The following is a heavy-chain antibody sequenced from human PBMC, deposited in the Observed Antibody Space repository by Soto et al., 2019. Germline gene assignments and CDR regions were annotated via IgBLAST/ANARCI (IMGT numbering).Heavy chain of an antibody. CDR3: ARDKPTVTTNWFDP. Sequence: VASVKVSCKASGYTFTSYGISWVRQAPGQGLEWMGWISAYNGNTNYAQKLQGRVTMTTDTSTSTAYMELRSLRSDDTAVYYCARDKPTVTTNWFDPWGQGTLVTVSS. CDR2: ISAYNGNT. CDR1: GYTFTSYG. V-gene: IGHV1-18*01. J-gene: IGHJ5*02. D-gene: IGHD4-17*01.